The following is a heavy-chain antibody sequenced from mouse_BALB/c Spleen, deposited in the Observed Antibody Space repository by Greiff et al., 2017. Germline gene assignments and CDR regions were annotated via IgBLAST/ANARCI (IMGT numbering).Heavy chain of an antibody. CDR3: AREHLIYDGYYHAMDY. J-gene: IGHJ4*01. CDR2: ISSGSSTI. Sequence: EVKVEESGGGLVQPGGSRKLSCAASGFTFSSFGMHWVRQAPEKGLEWVAYISSGSSTIYYADTVKGRFTISRDNPKNTLFLQMTSLRSEDTAMYYCAREHLIYDGYYHAMDYWGQGTSVTVSS. CDR1: GFTFSSFG. V-gene: IGHV5-17*02. D-gene: IGHD2-3*01.